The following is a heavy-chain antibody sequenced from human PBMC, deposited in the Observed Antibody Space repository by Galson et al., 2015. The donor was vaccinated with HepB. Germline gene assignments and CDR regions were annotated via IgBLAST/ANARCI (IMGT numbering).Heavy chain of an antibody. D-gene: IGHD3-10*01. V-gene: IGHV1-46*01. J-gene: IGHJ4*02. CDR1: GYKFISYY. Sequence: SVKVSCKASGYKFISYYMHWVRQAPGQGLEWMEIINPSGGSTDYAPKFQGRVTLTRDTSTSTVFMELSSPRSDDTAVYFCARGVLLWDGPDYWGQGTVVTVSS. CDR3: ARGVLLWDGPDY. CDR2: INPSGGST.